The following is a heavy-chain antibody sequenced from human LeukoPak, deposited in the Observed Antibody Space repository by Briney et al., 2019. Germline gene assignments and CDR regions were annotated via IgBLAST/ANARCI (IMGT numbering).Heavy chain of an antibody. CDR3: ATNLPAADY. J-gene: IGHJ4*02. D-gene: IGHD2-2*01. CDR2: ISYDGSNK. CDR1: GFTFSSYA. Sequence: GGSLRLSCAASGFTFSSYAMHWVRQAPGKGLEWVAVISYDGSNKYYADSVKGRFTISRDNSKNTLYLQMNSLRAEDTAVYYCATNLPAADYWGQGTLVTVSS. V-gene: IGHV3-30-3*01.